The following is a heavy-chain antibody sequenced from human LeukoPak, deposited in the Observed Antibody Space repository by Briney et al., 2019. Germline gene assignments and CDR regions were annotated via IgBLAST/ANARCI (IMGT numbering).Heavy chain of an antibody. CDR1: GSTVSSNY. V-gene: IGHV3-53*01. D-gene: IGHD1-26*01. Sequence: GGSLRPSCAASGSTVSSNYMSWVRQAPGKGLEWVSVIYGGGSTYYADSVKGRFTISRDNSKNTLYLQMNSLRAEDTAVYYCAREGGGVKGFDYWGQGTLVTVSS. CDR3: AREGGGVKGFDY. CDR2: IYGGGST. J-gene: IGHJ4*02.